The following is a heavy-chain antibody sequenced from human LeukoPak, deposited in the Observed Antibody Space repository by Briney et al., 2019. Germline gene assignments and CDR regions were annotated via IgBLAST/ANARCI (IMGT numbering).Heavy chain of an antibody. V-gene: IGHV3-7*03. CDR3: TRGAAGPHYFDY. Sequence: GGSLRLSCAASGFTFSSYAMHWVRQAPGKGLEWVANIKQDGTEKYYVDSVKGRFTISRDNAKNSLYLQMNSLRAEDTAVYYCTRGAAGPHYFDYWGQGTLVTVSS. CDR1: GFTFSSYA. D-gene: IGHD6-13*01. CDR2: IKQDGTEK. J-gene: IGHJ4*02.